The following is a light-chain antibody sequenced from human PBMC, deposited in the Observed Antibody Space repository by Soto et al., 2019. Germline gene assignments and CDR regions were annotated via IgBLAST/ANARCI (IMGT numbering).Light chain of an antibody. J-gene: IGKJ1*01. CDR1: QSVSSN. V-gene: IGKV3-15*01. Sequence: EIVLTQSPGTLSLSPGERATLSCIASQSVSSNLAWYQQKPGQAPRLLIYGASTRATGIPARFSGSGSGTEFTLTISSLQSEDFAVYYCQQYADWPRTFGQGTKVDIK. CDR2: GAS. CDR3: QQYADWPRT.